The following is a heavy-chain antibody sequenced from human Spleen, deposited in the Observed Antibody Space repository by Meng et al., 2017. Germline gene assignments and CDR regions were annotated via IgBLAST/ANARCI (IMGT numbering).Heavy chain of an antibody. Sequence: QVRWARFESEVKRPGSPVRVACKASGYTFTGYYMHWVRQAPGQGLEWMGRINPNRGGTNYAQKFQGRVTMTRDTSISTAYMELSRLRSDDTAVYYCARVSGINLRYFDLWGRGTLVTVVS. CDR3: ARVSGINLRYFDL. D-gene: IGHD3-10*01. CDR2: INPNRGGT. CDR1: GYTFTGYY. J-gene: IGHJ2*01. V-gene: IGHV1-2*06.